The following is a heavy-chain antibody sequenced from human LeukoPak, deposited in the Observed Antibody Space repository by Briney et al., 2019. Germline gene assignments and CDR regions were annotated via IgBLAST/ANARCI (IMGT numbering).Heavy chain of an antibody. CDR2: IRHHGMNE. CDR1: GFTFSSFG. Sequence: GGSLRLSCAASGFTFSSFGTHWVRQTPTKGLEWVAFIRHHGMNESYVDSVKGRCTISRDNSRNTLDLQLSNLRVDDTALYYCVKGDGIGQQPRAYYFDTWGQGTLVTVSS. D-gene: IGHD5-24*01. J-gene: IGHJ4*02. CDR3: VKGDGIGQQPRAYYFDT. V-gene: IGHV3-30*02.